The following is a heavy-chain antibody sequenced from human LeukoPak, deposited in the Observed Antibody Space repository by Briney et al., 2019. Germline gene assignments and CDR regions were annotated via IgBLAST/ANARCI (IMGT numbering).Heavy chain of an antibody. Sequence: SETLSLTCTVSGGFISSGGYYWSWIRQHPGKGLEWIGYIYYSGSTYYNPSLKSRVTISVDTSKNQFSLRLSSVTAADTAVYYCARITMTRSGMDYWGQGTLVTVSS. D-gene: IGHD3-22*01. J-gene: IGHJ4*02. CDR1: GGFISSGGYY. V-gene: IGHV4-31*03. CDR2: IYYSGST. CDR3: ARITMTRSGMDY.